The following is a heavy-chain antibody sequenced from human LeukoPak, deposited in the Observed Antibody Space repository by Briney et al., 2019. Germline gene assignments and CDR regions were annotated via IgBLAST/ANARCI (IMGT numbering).Heavy chain of an antibody. J-gene: IGHJ6*03. D-gene: IGHD4-11*01. CDR1: GFTFSSYG. V-gene: IGHV3-33*01. CDR2: IWYDGSNK. CDR3: ARGNGNFYYYMDV. Sequence: GRSLRLSCAASGFTFSSYGMHWVRQAPGKGLEWVAVIWYDGSNKYYADSVKGRFTISRDNSKNTLYLQMNSLRAEDTAVYYCARGNGNFYYYMDVWGKGTTVTVSS.